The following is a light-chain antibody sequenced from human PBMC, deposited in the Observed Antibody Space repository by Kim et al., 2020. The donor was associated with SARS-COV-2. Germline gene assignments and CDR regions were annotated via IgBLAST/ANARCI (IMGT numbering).Light chain of an antibody. CDR3: CSYAGSNSLV. CDR2: DVS. J-gene: IGLJ2*01. CDR1: SSDVGGYNY. V-gene: IGLV2-11*03. Sequence: GQSITLSCTGTSSDVGGYNYVTWYQQHPGKAPKVIIYDVSKRPSGIPDRFSGSKSGNTASLTISGLQTEDEGDYHCCSYAGSNSLVFGGGTKVTVL.